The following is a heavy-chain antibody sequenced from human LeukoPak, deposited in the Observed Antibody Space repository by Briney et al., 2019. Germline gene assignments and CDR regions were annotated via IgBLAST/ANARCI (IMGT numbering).Heavy chain of an antibody. CDR3: ARVADTAIRDAFDI. D-gene: IGHD5-18*01. Sequence: GGSLRLSCAASGFTFSSYDVHWVRQATGKGLEWVSAIGTAGDTYYPGSVKGRFTISRENAKNSLYLQMNSLRAGDTAVYYCARVADTAIRDAFDIWGQGTMVTVSS. CDR2: IGTAGDT. J-gene: IGHJ3*02. V-gene: IGHV3-13*01. CDR1: GFTFSSYD.